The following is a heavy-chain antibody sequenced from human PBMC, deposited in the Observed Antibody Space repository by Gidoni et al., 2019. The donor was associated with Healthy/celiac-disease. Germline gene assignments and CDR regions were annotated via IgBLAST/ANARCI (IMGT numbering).Heavy chain of an antibody. CDR3: AKSRYSSGWPPGGY. CDR1: GFTFSSYA. Sequence: EVQLLESGGGLVQPGGSLRLSCAASGFTFSSYAMSWVRQAPGKGLEWCSAISGSGGSTYYADSVKGRFTISRDNSKNTLYLQMNSLRAEDTAVYYCAKSRYSSGWPPGGYWGQGTLVTVSS. J-gene: IGHJ4*02. D-gene: IGHD6-19*01. CDR2: ISGSGGST. V-gene: IGHV3-23*01.